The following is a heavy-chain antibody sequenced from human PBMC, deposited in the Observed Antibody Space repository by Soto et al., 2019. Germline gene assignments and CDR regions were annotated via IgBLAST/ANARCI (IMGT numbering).Heavy chain of an antibody. J-gene: IGHJ4*02. V-gene: IGHV5-51*01. CDR2: IYPGVSDI. D-gene: IGHD3-10*01. CDR3: ARLGGASGTDYFAD. Sequence: GESLKISCKGSGYSFSNYWIGWVRQMPGKGLEWMGIIYPGVSDIRYSSSFQGQVTISADKSISTASLQWSSLKASDSAMYYCARLGGASGTDYFADWGQGTLVTVSS. CDR1: GYSFSNYW.